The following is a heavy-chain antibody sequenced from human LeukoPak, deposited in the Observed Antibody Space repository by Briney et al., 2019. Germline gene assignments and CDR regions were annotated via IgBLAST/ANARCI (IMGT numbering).Heavy chain of an antibody. D-gene: IGHD6-6*01. Sequence: SGTLSLTCTVSGGSISSSSYYWGWIRQPPGKGLEWIGSIFYSGSTYYNPSLKSRVTISVDTSKNQFSLKLSSVTAADTAVYYCARHSLAARLNYYYMDVWGKGTTVTVSS. J-gene: IGHJ6*03. CDR2: IFYSGST. V-gene: IGHV4-39*01. CDR3: ARHSLAARLNYYYMDV. CDR1: GGSISSSSYY.